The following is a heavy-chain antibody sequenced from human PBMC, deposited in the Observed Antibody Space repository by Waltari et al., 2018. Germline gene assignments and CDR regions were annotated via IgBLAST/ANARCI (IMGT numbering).Heavy chain of an antibody. CDR1: GYTFTSYA. V-gene: IGHV1-3*01. CDR2: INAGNGNT. CDR3: ARGIGYCSGGSCYGNYYYYGMDV. J-gene: IGHJ6*02. D-gene: IGHD2-15*01. Sequence: QVQLVQSGAEVKKPGASVQVSCKASGYTFTSYAMHWVRQAPGQRLEWMGWINAGNGNTKYSQKFQGRVTITRDTSASTAYMELSSLRSEDTAVYYCARGIGYCSGGSCYGNYYYYGMDVWGQGTTVTVSS.